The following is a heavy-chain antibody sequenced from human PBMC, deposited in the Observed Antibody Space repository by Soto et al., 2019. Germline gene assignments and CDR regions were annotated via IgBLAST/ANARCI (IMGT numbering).Heavy chain of an antibody. CDR3: ARTNAPGIAAAGNYYYYGMDV. V-gene: IGHV1-18*04. CDR1: GYTFTSYG. CDR2: ISAYNGNT. J-gene: IGHJ6*02. Sequence: ATASVKVSCKASGYTFTSYGISWVRQAPGQGLEWMGWISAYNGNTNYAQKLQGRVTMTTDTSTSTAYMELRSLRSDDTAVYYCARTNAPGIAAAGNYYYYGMDVWGQGTTVTVSS. D-gene: IGHD6-13*01.